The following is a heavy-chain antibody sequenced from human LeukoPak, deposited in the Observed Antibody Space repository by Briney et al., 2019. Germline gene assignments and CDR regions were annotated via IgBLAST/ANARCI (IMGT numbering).Heavy chain of an antibody. D-gene: IGHD3-10*01. J-gene: IGHJ4*02. Sequence: ASVKVSCKASGYTFTSYYMHWVRQAPGQGLEWMGIINPSGGSTSYAQKFQGRVTMTRDTSTSTVYMELSSLRSEGTAVYYCARDGPMTYGSGKRGKIDYWGQGTLVTVSS. V-gene: IGHV1-46*01. CDR2: INPSGGST. CDR3: ARDGPMTYGSGKRGKIDY. CDR1: GYTFTSYY.